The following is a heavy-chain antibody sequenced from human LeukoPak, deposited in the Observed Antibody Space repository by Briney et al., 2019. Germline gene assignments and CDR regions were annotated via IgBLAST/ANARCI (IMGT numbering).Heavy chain of an antibody. Sequence: PSETLSLTCTVSGVSISSYYWSWIRQPAGKGLEWIGRIHTSGSTNYNPSLKSRVTMSVDTSKNQLSLKMSSVTAADTAVYYCARESYIYGSGSHDAFDIWGQGTMVTVSS. CDR2: IHTSGST. D-gene: IGHD3-10*01. CDR3: ARESYIYGSGSHDAFDI. J-gene: IGHJ3*02. V-gene: IGHV4-4*07. CDR1: GVSISSYY.